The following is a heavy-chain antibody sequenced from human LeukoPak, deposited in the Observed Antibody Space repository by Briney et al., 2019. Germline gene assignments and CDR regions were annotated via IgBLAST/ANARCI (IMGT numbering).Heavy chain of an antibody. D-gene: IGHD3-22*01. CDR1: GFTFSSYA. CDR2: ISYDGSNK. J-gene: IGHJ3*02. CDR3: ARSRDGYYYDSSGYYYPGAFDI. Sequence: GGSLRLSCAASGFTFSSYAMHWVRQAPGKGLEWVAVISYDGSNKYYADSVKGRFTISRDNSKNTLYLQMNSLRAEDTAVHYCARSRDGYYYDSSGYYYPGAFDIWGQGTMVTVSS. V-gene: IGHV3-30-3*01.